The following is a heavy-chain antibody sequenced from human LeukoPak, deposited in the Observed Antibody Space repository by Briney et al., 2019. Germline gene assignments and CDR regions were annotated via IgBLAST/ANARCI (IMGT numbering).Heavy chain of an antibody. V-gene: IGHV3-23*01. CDR2: ISAGGDGT. D-gene: IGHD1-1*01. CDR3: AKSLLTTATGTGRAFDI. CDR1: TFSFSRYP. J-gene: IGHJ3*02. Sequence: GGSLRLSCVASTFSFSRYPMGWVRQAPGKGLEWVSGISAGGDGTYYADPVKGRFTIPRDNSKNTLYLQMNSLRAEDTAQYFCAKSLLTTATGTGRAFDIWGQGTMVTVSS.